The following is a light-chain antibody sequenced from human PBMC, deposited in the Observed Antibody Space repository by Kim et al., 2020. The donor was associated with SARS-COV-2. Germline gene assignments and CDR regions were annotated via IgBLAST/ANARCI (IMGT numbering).Light chain of an antibody. CDR1: SSNIGAGYD. CDR3: QSYDSSLSGWV. J-gene: IGLJ3*02. Sequence: GVKISCTGGSSNIGAGYDVHWYQQLPGTGPKLLIYGNSNRPSGVPDRFSGSKSGTSASLAITGLQAEDEADYYCQSYDSSLSGWVFGGGTQLTVL. V-gene: IGLV1-40*01. CDR2: GNS.